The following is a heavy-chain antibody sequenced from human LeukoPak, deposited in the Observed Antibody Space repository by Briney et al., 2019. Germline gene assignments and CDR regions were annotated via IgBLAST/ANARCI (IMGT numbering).Heavy chain of an antibody. CDR2: ISGSGSST. CDR3: AREGAQGYYYYYGMDV. Sequence: GGSLRLSCAASGFTFSSYAMSWVRQAPGKGLEWVSAISGSGSSTYYADSVKGRFTISRDNSKNTLYLQMNSLRAEDTAVYYCAREGAQGYYYYYGMDVWGQGTTVTVSS. CDR1: GFTFSSYA. V-gene: IGHV3-23*01. J-gene: IGHJ6*02.